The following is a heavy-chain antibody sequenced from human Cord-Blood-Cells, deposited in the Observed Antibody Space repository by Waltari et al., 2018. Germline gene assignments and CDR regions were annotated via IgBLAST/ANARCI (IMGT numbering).Heavy chain of an antibody. J-gene: IGHJ3*02. Sequence: QVQLQESGPGLVKPSETLSLTCTVSGGPVSSGSYYWSWIRQPPGKGLEWIGYIYYSGSTNYNPSLKSRVTISVDTSKNQFSLKLSSVTAADTAVYYCAREAATGGDAFDIWGQGTMVTVSS. CDR2: IYYSGST. V-gene: IGHV4-61*01. CDR3: AREAATGGDAFDI. D-gene: IGHD7-27*01. CDR1: GGPVSSGSYY.